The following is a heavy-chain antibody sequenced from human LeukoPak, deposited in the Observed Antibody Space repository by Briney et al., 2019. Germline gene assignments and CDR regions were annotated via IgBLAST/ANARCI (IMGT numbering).Heavy chain of an antibody. D-gene: IGHD6-19*01. V-gene: IGHV4-39*07. Sequence: SETLSLTCTVSGGSISSSSYYWGWIRQPPGKGLEWIGSIYYSGSTYYNPSLKSRVTISVDTSKNQFSLKLSSVTAADTAVYYCARCVSSGWPPHWFDPWGQGTLVTVSS. CDR2: IYYSGST. CDR1: GGSISSSSYY. J-gene: IGHJ5*02. CDR3: ARCVSSGWPPHWFDP.